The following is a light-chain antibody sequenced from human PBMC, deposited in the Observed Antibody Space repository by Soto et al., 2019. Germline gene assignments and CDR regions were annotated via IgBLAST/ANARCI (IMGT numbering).Light chain of an antibody. CDR2: GAS. Sequence: EIVMTQSPATLSVSPGERATLSCRASQSVSSYLAWYHQKPGQAPRLLIYGASTRATGIPARFSGSGSGTEFTLTISSLQSEDFAVYYCQQQNNWPPITFGQGTRLEIK. CDR3: QQQNNWPPIT. CDR1: QSVSSY. J-gene: IGKJ5*01. V-gene: IGKV3-15*01.